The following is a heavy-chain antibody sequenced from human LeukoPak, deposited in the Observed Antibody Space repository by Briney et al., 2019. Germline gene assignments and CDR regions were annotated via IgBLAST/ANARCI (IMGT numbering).Heavy chain of an antibody. V-gene: IGHV4-34*01. CDR1: GGSFSGYY. CDR3: ARNTHYYDSSGASNYYGMDV. J-gene: IGHJ6*02. CDR2: INHSGST. D-gene: IGHD3-22*01. Sequence: SETLSLTCAVYGGSFSGYYWSWIRQPPGKGLEWIGEINHSGSTNYNPSLKSRVTISVDTSKNQFSLKLSSVTAADTAVYYCARNTHYYDSSGASNYYGMDVWGQGTTVTVSS.